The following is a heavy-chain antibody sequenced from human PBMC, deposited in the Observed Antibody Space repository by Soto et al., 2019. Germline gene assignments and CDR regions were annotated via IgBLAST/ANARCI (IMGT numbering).Heavy chain of an antibody. CDR1: GFTFTSYA. Sequence: EVQLLESGGGLVQPGGSLRLSCAASGFTFTSYAMTWVRHAPGKGLEWVSSISSGSGGSTYYADSVKGRFTISRDNSRNTLYLQMNSLRAEDTAVYYCAKSSKGGSSWCFPLDDWGQGTLVTVSS. J-gene: IGHJ4*02. CDR2: ISSGSGGST. CDR3: AKSSKGGSSWCFPLDD. D-gene: IGHD6-13*01. V-gene: IGHV3-23*01.